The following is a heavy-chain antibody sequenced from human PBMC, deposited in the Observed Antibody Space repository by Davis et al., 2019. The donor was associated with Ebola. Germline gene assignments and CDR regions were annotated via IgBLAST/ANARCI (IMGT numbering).Heavy chain of an antibody. J-gene: IGHJ4*02. D-gene: IGHD2-21*02. CDR2: LFYSGST. CDR1: GGSVRNYY. V-gene: IGHV4-59*02. CDR3: ARIHAYCGSDCYPFDY. Sequence: MPSETLSLTCPVSGGSVRNYYWSWIRQSPGKGLEWIGYLFYSGSTNYNPSLKSRVTISVDTSKNQFSLKLSSVTAADTAVYYCARIHAYCGSDCYPFDYWGQGTLVTVSS.